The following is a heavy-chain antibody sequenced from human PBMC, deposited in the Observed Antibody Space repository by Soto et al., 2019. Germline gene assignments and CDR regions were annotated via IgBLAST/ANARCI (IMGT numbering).Heavy chain of an antibody. D-gene: IGHD3-3*01. J-gene: IGHJ5*02. CDR2: ISSSSSYI. CDR1: GFTFSSYS. Sequence: GGSLRLSCAASGFTFSSYSMNWVRQAPGKGLEWVSSISSSSSYIYYADSVKGRFTISRDNAKNPLYLQMNSLRAEDTAVYYCARGAAENYDFWSGYFFSWFDPWGQGTLVTVSS. V-gene: IGHV3-21*06. CDR3: ARGAAENYDFWSGYFFSWFDP.